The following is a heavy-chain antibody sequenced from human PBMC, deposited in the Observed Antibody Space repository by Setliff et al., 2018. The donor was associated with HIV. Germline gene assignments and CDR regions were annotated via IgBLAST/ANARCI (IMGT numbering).Heavy chain of an antibody. CDR1: SGSMTGHY. CDR3: ARGLSSQTYWGTRPLGLDY. CDR2: LHSLGSSRVSDTP. J-gene: IGHJ4*01. V-gene: IGHV4-4*08. D-gene: IGHD3-16*01. Sequence: KPSETLSLPCSVSSGSMTGHYWTWVRQPPGKGLEWIGYLHSLGSSRVSDTPNYSPSLKSRIPISLDTSKRQFSLTMTSVTAADTAVYYCARGLSSQTYWGTRPLGLDYWGQGSLVTVSS.